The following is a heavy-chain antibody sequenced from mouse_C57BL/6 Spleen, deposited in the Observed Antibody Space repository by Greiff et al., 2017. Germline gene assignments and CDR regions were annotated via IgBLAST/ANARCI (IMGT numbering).Heavy chain of an antibody. CDR2: IDPANGNT. CDR1: GFNIKNTY. J-gene: IGHJ2*01. Sequence: EVKLVESVAELVRPGASVKLSCTASGFNIKNTYMHWVKQRPEQGLEWIGRIDPANGNTKYAPKFQGKATITADTSSNTAYLQLSSLTSEDTAIYYCARSYYSNLYYFDYWGQGTTLTVSS. V-gene: IGHV14-3*01. D-gene: IGHD2-5*01. CDR3: ARSYYSNLYYFDY.